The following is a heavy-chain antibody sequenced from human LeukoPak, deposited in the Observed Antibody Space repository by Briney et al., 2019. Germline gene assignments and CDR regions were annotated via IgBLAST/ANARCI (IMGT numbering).Heavy chain of an antibody. CDR1: GFTFSSYE. D-gene: IGHD3-10*01. CDR2: ISSSGSTI. CDR3: ARAKPKNMVRGLIMRRESRYYFDY. J-gene: IGHJ4*02. V-gene: IGHV3-48*03. Sequence: GGSLRLSCAASGFTFSSYEMNWVRQALGKGLEWVSYISSSGSTIYYADSVKGRFTISRDNAKNSLYLQMNSLRAEDTAVYYCARAKPKNMVRGLIMRRESRYYFDYWGQGTLVTVSS.